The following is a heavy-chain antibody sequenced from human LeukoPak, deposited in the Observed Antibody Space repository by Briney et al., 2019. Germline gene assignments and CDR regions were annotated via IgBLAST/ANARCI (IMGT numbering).Heavy chain of an antibody. J-gene: IGHJ4*02. CDR3: ARGAGPDC. CDR2: IFYSGST. CDR1: GGSISTYY. Sequence: SETLSLTCTVSGGSISTYYWSWIRQPPGRGLEWIGYIFYSGSTNYNPSLKSRVTMSMDTSKNQFSLKLSSVTAADTAVYYCARGAGPDCWGQGTLVTVSS. V-gene: IGHV4-59*01.